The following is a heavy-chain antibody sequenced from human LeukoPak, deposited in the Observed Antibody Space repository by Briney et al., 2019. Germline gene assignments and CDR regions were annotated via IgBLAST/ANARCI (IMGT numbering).Heavy chain of an antibody. CDR2: INHSGST. CDR3: ARVTVDYDFWSGFNNYYYMDV. CDR1: GGSFSGYY. V-gene: IGHV4-34*01. J-gene: IGHJ6*03. Sequence: SETLSLTCAVYGGSFSGYYWSWIRQPPGKGLEWIGEINHSGSTNYNPSLKSRVTISVDTSKNQFSLKLSSVTAADTAVYYCARVTVDYDFWSGFNNYYYMDVWGKGTTVTVSS. D-gene: IGHD3-3*01.